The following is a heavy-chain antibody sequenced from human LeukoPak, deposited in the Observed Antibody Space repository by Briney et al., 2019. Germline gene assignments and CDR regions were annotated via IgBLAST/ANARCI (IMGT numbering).Heavy chain of an antibody. V-gene: IGHV4-31*03. CDR1: GGSISSGGYY. D-gene: IGHD2/OR15-2a*01. J-gene: IGHJ3*02. Sequence: SETLSLTCTVSGGSISSGGYYWSWIRQHPGKGLEWIGYIYYSGSTYHNPSLKSRVTISVDTSKNQFSLKLSSVTAADTAVYYCARDLSTYGWSGAFDIWGQGTMVTVSS. CDR3: ARDLSTYGWSGAFDI. CDR2: IYYSGST.